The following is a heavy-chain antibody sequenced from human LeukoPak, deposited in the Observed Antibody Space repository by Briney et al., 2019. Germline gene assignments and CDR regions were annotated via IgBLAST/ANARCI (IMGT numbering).Heavy chain of an antibody. CDR3: ARDESSGYDSYFDY. D-gene: IGHD5-12*01. CDR1: GFTFSSYA. V-gene: IGHV3-30*01. CDR2: ISYDGSNK. Sequence: PGGSLRLSCAASGFTFSSYAMHWVRQAPGKGLEWAAVISYDGSNKYYADSVKGRFTISRDNSKNTLYLQMNSLRAEDTAVYYCARDESSGYDSYFDYWGQGTLVTVSS. J-gene: IGHJ4*02.